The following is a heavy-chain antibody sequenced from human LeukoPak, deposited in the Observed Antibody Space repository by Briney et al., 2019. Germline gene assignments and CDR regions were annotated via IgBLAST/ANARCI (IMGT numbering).Heavy chain of an antibody. CDR1: GGSINSYY. V-gene: IGHV4-59*12. CDR3: ARDVTGATSQYYFDY. Sequence: SETLSLTCTVSGGSINSYYWSWIRQPPGKGLEWIGYIYYIGSTNYNPSLKSRVTISVDTSKSQFSLKLSSVTAADTAVYYCARDVTGATSQYYFDYWGQGTLVTVSS. J-gene: IGHJ4*02. D-gene: IGHD7-27*01. CDR2: IYYIGST.